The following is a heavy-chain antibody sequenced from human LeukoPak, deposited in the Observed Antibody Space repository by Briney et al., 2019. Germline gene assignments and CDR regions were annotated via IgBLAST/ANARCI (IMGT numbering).Heavy chain of an antibody. CDR1: GFTFTDYW. CDR2: IRQDGGEK. J-gene: IGHJ4*01. Sequence: GGSLRLSCAVSGFTFTDYWMKWVRQAPGKGLEWVASIRQDGGEKYYVDSVKGRFNISRDNTKNSLYLQMSALRAEDTAVYYCARDGTAAGLYFDLWGQGTLVTVSS. CDR3: ARDGTAAGLYFDL. V-gene: IGHV3-7*01. D-gene: IGHD6-13*01.